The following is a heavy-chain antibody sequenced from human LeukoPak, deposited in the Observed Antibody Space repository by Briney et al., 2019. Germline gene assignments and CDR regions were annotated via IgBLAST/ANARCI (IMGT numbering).Heavy chain of an antibody. V-gene: IGHV3-21*01. J-gene: IGHJ4*02. CDR2: IISSSSYI. D-gene: IGHD3-3*01. Sequence: XSYXXXWVRQAPGKGXXXXXSIISSSSYIYYADSVKGRFTISRDNAKNSLYLQMNSLRAEDTAVYYCARGDYDFWSGYYPFDYWGQGTLVTVSP. CDR1: XSYX. CDR3: ARGDYDFWSGYYPFDY.